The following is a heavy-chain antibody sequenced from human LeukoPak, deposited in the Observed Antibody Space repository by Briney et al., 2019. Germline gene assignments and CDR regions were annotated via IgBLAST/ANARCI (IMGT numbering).Heavy chain of an antibody. D-gene: IGHD5-12*01. CDR2: VYHGGST. V-gene: IGHV4-4*02. J-gene: IGHJ4*02. CDR3: ARRGYSGYEAYFDY. CDR1: GASISSSAR. Sequence: PSGTLSLTCAVSGASISSSARWSWVRQFPGKGLEWIGEVYHGGSTNYNPSLKSRVTISLDNSNNHFSLRLSPVTAADTARYYCARRGYSGYEAYFDYWGQGTLVTVSS.